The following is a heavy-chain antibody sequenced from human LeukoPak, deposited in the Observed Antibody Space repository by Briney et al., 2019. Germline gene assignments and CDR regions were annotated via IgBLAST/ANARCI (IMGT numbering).Heavy chain of an antibody. J-gene: IGHJ4*02. CDR1: GFTFTSSA. CDR3: AADGEHYDLWSGFPV. V-gene: IGHV1-58*01. CDR2: IVVGSGNT. D-gene: IGHD3-3*01. Sequence: GASVKVSCKASGFTFTSSAVQWVRQARGQRLEWIGWIVVGSGNTNYAQKFQERVTITRDMSTSTAYMELSSLRSEDTAVYYCAADGEHYDLWSGFPVWGQGTLVTVSS.